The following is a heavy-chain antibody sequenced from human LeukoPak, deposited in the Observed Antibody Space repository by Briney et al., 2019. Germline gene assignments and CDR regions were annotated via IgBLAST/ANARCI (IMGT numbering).Heavy chain of an antibody. J-gene: IGHJ4*02. CDR1: GFTFSSYA. CDR2: ISGAGVVT. V-gene: IGHV3-23*01. Sequence: GRSLRLSCAASGFTFSSYAMSWVRQAPGKGLEWVSVISGAGVVTYYADSVKGRFTVSRDNSKNTLYLQMDSLRAEDTSFYYCAKHPSGGVSVPFDSWGQGTLVTVSS. CDR3: AKHPSGGVSVPFDS. D-gene: IGHD2-8*01.